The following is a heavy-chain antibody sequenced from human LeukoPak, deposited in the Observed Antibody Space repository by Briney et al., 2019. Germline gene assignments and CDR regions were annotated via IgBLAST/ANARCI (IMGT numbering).Heavy chain of an antibody. CDR3: ARRYGCSSTSCYTSALDY. J-gene: IGHJ4*02. CDR2: IYPGYSDT. Sequence: GGSLQISCQGSGSRFTSYWIGWGRQVPGKGREGMGTIYPGYSDTRYSPSFQGQVTISADKSISTAYLQWSSLKASDTAMYYCARRYGCSSTSCYTSALDYWGQGTLVTVSS. D-gene: IGHD2-2*02. CDR1: GSRFTSYW. V-gene: IGHV5-51*01.